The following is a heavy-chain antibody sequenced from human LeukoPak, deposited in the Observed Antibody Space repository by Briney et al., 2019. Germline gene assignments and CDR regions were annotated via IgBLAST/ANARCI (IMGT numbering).Heavy chain of an antibody. J-gene: IGHJ6*03. V-gene: IGHV1-46*01. D-gene: IGHD3-10*01. CDR1: GYTFTSYY. Sequence: ASVKVSCKASGYTFTSYYMHWVRQAPGQGLEWMGIISPSGGSTSYAQKFQGRVTMTRDMSTSTVYMELSSLRSEDTAVYYCARTMGDYYYYMDVWGKGTTVTVSS. CDR3: ARTMGDYYYYMDV. CDR2: ISPSGGST.